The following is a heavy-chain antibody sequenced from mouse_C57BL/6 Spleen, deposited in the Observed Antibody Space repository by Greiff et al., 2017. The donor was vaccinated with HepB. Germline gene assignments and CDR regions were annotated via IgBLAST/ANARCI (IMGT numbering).Heavy chain of an antibody. J-gene: IGHJ2*01. Sequence: QVQLQQPGAELVMPGASVKLSCKASGYTFTSYWMHWVKQRPGQGLEWIGEIDPSDSYTNYNQKFKGKSTLTVDKSSSTAYMQLSSLTSEDSAVYYCARWGEGYYVDYWGQGTTLTVSS. CDR2: IDPSDSYT. CDR3: ARWGEGYYVDY. CDR1: GYTFTSYW. V-gene: IGHV1-69*01.